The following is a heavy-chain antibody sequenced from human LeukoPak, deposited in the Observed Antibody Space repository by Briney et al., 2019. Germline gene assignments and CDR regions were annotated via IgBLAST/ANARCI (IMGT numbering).Heavy chain of an antibody. Sequence: SETLSLTCSVSGGSISSSSYYWGWIRQPPGKGLEWIGSINYSGSTNYNPSLKSRVTISVDTSKNQFSLKLSSVTAADTAVYYCARRGNGSFYYFDDWGQGTLVTVSS. J-gene: IGHJ4*02. CDR2: INYSGST. CDR3: ARRGNGSFYYFDD. CDR1: GGSISSSSYY. V-gene: IGHV4-39*01. D-gene: IGHD1-26*01.